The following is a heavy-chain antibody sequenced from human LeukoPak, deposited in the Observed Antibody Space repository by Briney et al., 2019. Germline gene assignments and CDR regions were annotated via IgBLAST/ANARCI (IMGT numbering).Heavy chain of an antibody. D-gene: IGHD5-12*01. V-gene: IGHV4-59*08. CDR3: SRPHRTHDYAFDI. CDR2: IYDSAST. J-gene: IGHJ3*02. Sequence: SETLSLTCTVSGGSFSSYYWSWIRQPPGKGLEWIGYIYDSASTNYNPSLESRVTISVDTSKNQVSLRLRSVTVADTAVYFCSRPHRTHDYAFDIWGQGTLATVSS. CDR1: GGSFSSYY.